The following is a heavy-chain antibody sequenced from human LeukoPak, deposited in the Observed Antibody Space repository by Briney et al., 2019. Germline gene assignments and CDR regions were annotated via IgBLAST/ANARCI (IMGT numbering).Heavy chain of an antibody. CDR3: ARRYSSGWPFDN. Sequence: PGGSLRLSCAASGFTFSSYGMHWVRQAPGKGLEWVAVIWYDGSKKYYADSVKGRFTISRDNAKNTVYLQMNSLRAEDTAVYYCARRYSSGWPFDNWGQGTLVTVSS. V-gene: IGHV3-33*01. D-gene: IGHD6-19*01. J-gene: IGHJ4*02. CDR1: GFTFSSYG. CDR2: IWYDGSKK.